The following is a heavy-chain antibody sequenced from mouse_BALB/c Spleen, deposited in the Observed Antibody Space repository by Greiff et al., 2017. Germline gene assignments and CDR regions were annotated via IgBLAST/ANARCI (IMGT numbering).Heavy chain of an antibody. V-gene: IGHV5-17*02. CDR1: GFTFSSFG. D-gene: IGHD1-2*01. J-gene: IGHJ2*01. CDR2: ISSGSSTI. Sequence: EVKLMESGGGLVQPGGSRKLSCAASGFTFSSFGMHWVRQAPEKGLEWVAYISSGSSTIYYADTVKGRFTISRDNPKNTLFLQMTSLRSEDTAMYYCARSRLLRLPYFDYWGQGTTLTVSS. CDR3: ARSRLLRLPYFDY.